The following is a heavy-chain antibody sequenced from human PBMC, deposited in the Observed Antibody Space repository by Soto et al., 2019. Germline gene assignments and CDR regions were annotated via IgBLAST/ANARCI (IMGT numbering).Heavy chain of an antibody. Sequence: PGGSLRLSCAASGFTFSTYALHWVRQAPGKGLEWVSVISYDGSNKYFAASVKGRFTLSRDNSKNTVYLQMNSLRPEDTAVYYCAGGAMVRNLDYWGQGTLVTVSS. D-gene: IGHD3-10*01. V-gene: IGHV3-30-3*01. CDR3: AGGAMVRNLDY. CDR2: ISYDGSNK. CDR1: GFTFSTYA. J-gene: IGHJ4*02.